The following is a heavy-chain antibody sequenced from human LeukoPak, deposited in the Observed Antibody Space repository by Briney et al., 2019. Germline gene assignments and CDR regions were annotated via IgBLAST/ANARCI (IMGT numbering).Heavy chain of an antibody. CDR2: VYYSGST. CDR1: GGSVSGYY. J-gene: IGHJ4*02. CDR3: ARIHRYCSGGACYVLDN. V-gene: IGHV4-59*02. Sequence: SETLSLTCVVSGGSVSGYYWGWIRQPPGRGLEWIGYVYYSGSTNYNPSFKSRITISVDTSRNQFSLQLSSVTAADTAVYYCARIHRYCSGGACYVLDNWGQGTLDVVSS. D-gene: IGHD2-15*01.